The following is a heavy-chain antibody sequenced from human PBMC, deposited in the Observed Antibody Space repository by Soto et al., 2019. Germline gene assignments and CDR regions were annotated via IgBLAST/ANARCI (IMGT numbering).Heavy chain of an antibody. J-gene: IGHJ4*02. D-gene: IGHD6-19*01. CDR2: IYYSGST. Sequence: SETLSLTCTVSRGSISSSSYYWGWIRQPPGKGLEWIGSIYYSGSTYYNPSLKSRVTISVDTSKKQFSLKLSSVTAADTGVYYCARLTKYSSDWTVGHNFDYWGQGTLVTVSS. CDR1: RGSISSSSYY. V-gene: IGHV4-39*01. CDR3: ARLTKYSSDWTVGHNFDY.